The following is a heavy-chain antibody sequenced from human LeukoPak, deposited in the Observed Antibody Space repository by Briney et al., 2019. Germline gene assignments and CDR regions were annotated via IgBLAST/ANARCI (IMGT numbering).Heavy chain of an antibody. V-gene: IGHV3-30*02. CDR3: AKGSKLVVITRDHYMAV. J-gene: IGHJ6*03. CDR2: IQYDGTNK. D-gene: IGHD3-22*01. Sequence: GGSLRLSCAASGFTFSSYGMHWVRQAPGKGLEWVAFIQYDGTNKYYADSVKGRFTISRDNSKNSLYLQMNSLRAEDTAVYYCAKGSKLVVITRDHYMAVWGKGTTVTISS. CDR1: GFTFSSYG.